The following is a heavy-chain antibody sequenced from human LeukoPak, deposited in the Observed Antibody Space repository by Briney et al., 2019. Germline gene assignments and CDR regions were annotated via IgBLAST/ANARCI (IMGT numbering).Heavy chain of an antibody. J-gene: IGHJ5*02. CDR1: GRTFSRFA. CDR2: IIPIFRTA. V-gene: IGHV1-69*13. Sequence: SVKVSCKASGRTFSRFAMSWVRRAPRQGLEWMGGIIPIFRTANYAQRFQGRVTITADESTSTAYMELSSLRSEDTAVYYCARGGDYYDSSGYYYWFDPWGQGTLVTVSS. CDR3: ARGGDYYDSSGYYYWFDP. D-gene: IGHD3-22*01.